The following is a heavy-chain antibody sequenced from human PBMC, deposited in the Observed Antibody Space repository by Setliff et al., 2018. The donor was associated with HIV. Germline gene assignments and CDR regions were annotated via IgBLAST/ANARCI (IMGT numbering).Heavy chain of an antibody. CDR2: IIPILGVA. V-gene: IGHV1-69*02. J-gene: IGHJ6*03. D-gene: IGHD3-3*01. Sequence: PGASVKVSCKASRSTFNSHTINWVRQAPGQGLDWMGRIIPILGVANYAQRFQGKVTITADKSTSTAYMELTSLRFDDTAMYYCVRGVQSPPHYSYYYMDVWGEGTMVTVSS. CDR3: VRGVQSPPHYSYYYMDV. CDR1: RSTFNSHT.